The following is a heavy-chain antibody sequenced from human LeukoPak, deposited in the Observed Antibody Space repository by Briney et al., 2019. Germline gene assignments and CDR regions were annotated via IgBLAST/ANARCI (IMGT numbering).Heavy chain of an antibody. V-gene: IGHV3-21*01. CDR1: GFTFSSYS. D-gene: IGHD6-19*01. Sequence: GGSLRLSCAASGFTFSSYSMNWVRQAPGKGLEWVSSISSSGSYIYYADSVKGRFTISRDNAKNSLYLQMNSLRAEDTAVYYCARDAAEDIAVAGYWGQGTLVTVSS. CDR3: ARDAAEDIAVAGY. CDR2: ISSSGSYI. J-gene: IGHJ4*02.